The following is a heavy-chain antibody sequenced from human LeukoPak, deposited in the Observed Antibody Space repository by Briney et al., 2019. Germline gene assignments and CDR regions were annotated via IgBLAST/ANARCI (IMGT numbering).Heavy chain of an antibody. CDR2: IIPIFGIA. J-gene: IGHJ4*02. CDR1: GGTFSSYA. CDR3: ARDSLGDSSGYYVY. D-gene: IGHD3-22*01. V-gene: IGHV1-69*04. Sequence: SVKVSCKASGGTFSSYAISWVRQAPGQGLERMGRIIPIFGIANYAQKFQGRVTITADKSTSTAYMELSSLRSEDTAVYYCARDSLGDSSGYYVYWGQGTLVTVSS.